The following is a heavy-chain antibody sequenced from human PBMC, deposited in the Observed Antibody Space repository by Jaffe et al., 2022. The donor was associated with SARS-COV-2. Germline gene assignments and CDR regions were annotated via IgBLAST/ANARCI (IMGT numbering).Heavy chain of an antibody. D-gene: IGHD6-19*01. CDR2: IQQDGGDK. CDR1: GFTFSLYW. CDR3: ARGSPTLRWLGEDA. Sequence: EVQLVESGGGLVQPGGSLRLSCAASGFTFSLYWMSWVRQAPGKGLEWVANIQQDGGDKYYVDSVKGRFTISRDNAKNSLYLQLNSLRAEDTAVYYCARGSPTLRWLGEDAWGQGTLVAVSS. J-gene: IGHJ5*02. V-gene: IGHV3-7*01.